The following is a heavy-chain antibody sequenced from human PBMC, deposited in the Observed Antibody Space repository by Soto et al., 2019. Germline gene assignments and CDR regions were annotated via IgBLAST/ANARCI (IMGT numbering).Heavy chain of an antibody. D-gene: IGHD2-15*01. CDR2: INHSGST. Sequence: SETLSLTCAVYGGSFSGYYWSWIRQPPGKGLEWIGEINHSGSTNYNPSLKSRVTISVDTSKNQFSLKLSSVTAADTAVYYCARYLVSDCSGGSCYPPGFDYWGQGTLVTVSS. CDR3: ARYLVSDCSGGSCYPPGFDY. V-gene: IGHV4-34*01. J-gene: IGHJ4*02. CDR1: GGSFSGYY.